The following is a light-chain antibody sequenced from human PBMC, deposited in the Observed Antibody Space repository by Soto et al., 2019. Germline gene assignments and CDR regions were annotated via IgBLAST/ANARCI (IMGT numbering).Light chain of an antibody. J-gene: IGKJ1*01. V-gene: IGKV1-5*03. Sequence: DIQMTQSPSTLSASVGDRVTITCRASQSTSTWLAWYQQRPGKTPKLLISEASKLESGVPSRFSGSGSGTEFTLTISSLQPDDFATYYCQQYITNPHAFGQGTKVEIK. CDR3: QQYITNPHA. CDR2: EAS. CDR1: QSTSTW.